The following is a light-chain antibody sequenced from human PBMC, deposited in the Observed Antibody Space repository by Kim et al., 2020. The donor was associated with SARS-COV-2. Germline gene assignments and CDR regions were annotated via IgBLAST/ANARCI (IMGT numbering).Light chain of an antibody. V-gene: IGLV3-1*01. J-gene: IGLJ1*01. CDR1: KLGDKY. CDR2: QDS. Sequence: VSPGQTASITCSGDKLGDKYACWYQQKPGRSPVLVIYQDSKRPSGIPERFSGSNSGNTATLTISGTQAMDEADYYCQAWDSSTYVFGTGTKVTVL. CDR3: QAWDSSTYV.